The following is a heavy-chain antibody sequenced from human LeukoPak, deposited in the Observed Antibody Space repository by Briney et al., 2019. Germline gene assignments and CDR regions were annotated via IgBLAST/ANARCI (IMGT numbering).Heavy chain of an antibody. CDR3: AAPGRVPAAIPDYYYYYYMDV. D-gene: IGHD2-2*02. V-gene: IGHV1-69*13. CDR2: IIPILGTA. Sequence: ASVKVSCKASGGTFSSYAISWVRQAPGQGLEWMGGIIPILGTANYAQKFQGRVTITADESTSTAYMELSSLRSEDTAVYYCAAPGRVPAAIPDYYYYYYMDVWGKGTTVTISS. J-gene: IGHJ6*03. CDR1: GGTFSSYA.